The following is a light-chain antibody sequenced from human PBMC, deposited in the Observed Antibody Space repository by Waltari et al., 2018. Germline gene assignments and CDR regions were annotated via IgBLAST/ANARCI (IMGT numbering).Light chain of an antibody. CDR2: EDN. CDR3: QSYDRTNVI. J-gene: IGLJ2*01. V-gene: IGLV6-57*01. CDR1: SGSIAGYY. Sequence: NFMLTQPPSVSESPGKTVTISCTRSSGSIAGYYVQWFQLRPGSSPTTLIYEDNQSPSGVPDRFPGSIDSSSNSASLTISGRKTEDEADYYCQSYDRTNVIFGGGTKLTVL.